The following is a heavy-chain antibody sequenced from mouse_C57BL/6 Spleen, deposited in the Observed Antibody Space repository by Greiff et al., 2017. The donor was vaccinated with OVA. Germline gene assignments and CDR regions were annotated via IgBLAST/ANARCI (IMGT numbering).Heavy chain of an antibody. CDR3: ARFHYGSRYFDY. V-gene: IGHV1-50*01. CDR2: IDPSDSYT. J-gene: IGHJ2*01. Sequence: QVQLKQPGAELVKPGASVKLSCKASGYTFTSYWLQWVKQRPGQGLEWIGEIDPSDSYTNYNQKFKGKATLTVDTSSSTAYMQLSSLTSEDSAVYYCARFHYGSRYFDYWGQGTTLTVSS. D-gene: IGHD1-1*01. CDR1: GYTFTSYW.